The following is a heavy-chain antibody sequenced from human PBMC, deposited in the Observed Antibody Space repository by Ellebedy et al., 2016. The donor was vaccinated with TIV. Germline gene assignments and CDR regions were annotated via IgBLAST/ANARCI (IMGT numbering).Heavy chain of an antibody. CDR2: IKSKTEGGTT. Sequence: GESLKISCAASGFTFSSYAMSWVRQAPGKGLEWVSRIKSKTEGGTTDYAAPGKGRFTISRDDSKNTLYLQMNSLKTEDTAVYYCTTALVGAGGYWGQGTLVTVSS. D-gene: IGHD1-26*01. V-gene: IGHV3-15*01. CDR3: TTALVGAGGY. CDR1: GFTFSSYA. J-gene: IGHJ4*02.